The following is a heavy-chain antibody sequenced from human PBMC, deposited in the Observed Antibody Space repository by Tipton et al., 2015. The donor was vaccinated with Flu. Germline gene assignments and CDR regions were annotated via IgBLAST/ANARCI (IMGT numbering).Heavy chain of an antibody. CDR2: ISSSASYI. CDR3: ASPRWGSGEAFDI. V-gene: IGHV3-21*01. J-gene: IGHJ3*02. D-gene: IGHD3-10*01. Sequence: GSLRLSCAASGFIFSSYSMSWVRQAPGRGLEWVSSISSSASYIYYADSLQGRFTISRDNAKNSLYLEMNSLRVEDTAVYYCASPRWGSGEAFDIWGQGTRVTVTS. CDR1: GFIFSSYS.